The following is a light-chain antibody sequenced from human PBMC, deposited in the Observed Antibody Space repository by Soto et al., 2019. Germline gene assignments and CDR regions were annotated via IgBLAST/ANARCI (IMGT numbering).Light chain of an antibody. V-gene: IGKV1-39*01. CDR2: AAS. CDR1: QSISNY. Sequence: DMEMTQSPSSLSAFVGDRVTITCRASQSISNYLNWYQHKPGKVPKLLIYAASSLQSGVPTRFSGSGSGTDFTLTINSLQPEDFATYYCQQSYGTPLTFGGGTNIEIK. J-gene: IGKJ4*02. CDR3: QQSYGTPLT.